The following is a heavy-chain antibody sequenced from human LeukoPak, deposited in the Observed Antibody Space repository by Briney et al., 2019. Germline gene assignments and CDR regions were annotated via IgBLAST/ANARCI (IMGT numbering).Heavy chain of an antibody. J-gene: IGHJ4*02. D-gene: IGHD5-12*01. CDR2: IDYSGST. CDR1: GGSISGYY. CDR3: ARGFDFKSTYFES. Sequence: PSETLSLSCTVSGGSISGYYWNWIRQPPGKGLEWIGCIDYSGSTNYNPSLRSRVTISIDTSKNHFSLRLASVTAADSAVYYCARGFDFKSTYFESWGQGTLVTVSS. V-gene: IGHV4-59*01.